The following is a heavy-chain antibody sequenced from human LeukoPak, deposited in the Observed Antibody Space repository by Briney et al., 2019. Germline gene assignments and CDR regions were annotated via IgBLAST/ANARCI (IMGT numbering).Heavy chain of an antibody. D-gene: IGHD2-15*01. V-gene: IGHV4-59*01. CDR2: IYYSGST. J-gene: IGHJ4*02. CDR1: GGSISSYY. Sequence: SETLSLTCTVSGGSISSYYWSWIRQPPGKGLEWIGYIYYSGSTNYNPSLKSRVTISVDTSENQFSLKLSSVTAADTAVYYCARELRYLNYFDYWGQGTLVTVSS. CDR3: ARELRYLNYFDY.